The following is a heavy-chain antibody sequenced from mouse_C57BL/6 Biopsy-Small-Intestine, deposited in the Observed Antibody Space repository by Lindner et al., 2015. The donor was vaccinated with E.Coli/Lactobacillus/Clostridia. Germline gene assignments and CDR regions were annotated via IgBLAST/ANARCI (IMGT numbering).Heavy chain of an antibody. CDR3: ARRRGSSPFDF. J-gene: IGHJ2*01. Sequence: QLQESGAELMKPGASVKLSCKATGYTFTGYWIEWIKQRPGHGLEWIGRILPGSGKTNSNERFEDKATFTADSSSNTAHMRLNSLTTEDSAIYYCARRRGSSPFDFWGQGTTLTVSS. CDR2: ILPGSGKT. D-gene: IGHD1-1*01. CDR1: GYTFTGYW. V-gene: IGHV1-9*01.